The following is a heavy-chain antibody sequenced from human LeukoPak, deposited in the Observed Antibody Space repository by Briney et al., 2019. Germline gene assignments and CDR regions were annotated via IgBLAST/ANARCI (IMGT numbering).Heavy chain of an antibody. CDR3: AKAKWIQLWFTDY. CDR1: GFTFSSYA. Sequence: PGGSLRLSCAASGFTFSSYAMSWVRQAPGKGLEWVSAISGSGGSTYYADSVKGRFTISRDNSKNTLYPQMYSLRAEDTAVYYCAKAKWIQLWFTDYWGQGTLVTVSS. V-gene: IGHV3-23*01. CDR2: ISGSGGST. D-gene: IGHD5-18*01. J-gene: IGHJ4*02.